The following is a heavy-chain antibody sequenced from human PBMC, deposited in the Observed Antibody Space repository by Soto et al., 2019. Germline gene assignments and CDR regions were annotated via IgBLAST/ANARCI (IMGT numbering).Heavy chain of an antibody. CDR3: ARHISNSRYYYYAMDV. Sequence: PXESLTISWKGSGYSFTSYWSGLVRQMPGKGLEWMGRIYPSDSYTNYSPSFQGHVTITVDKSTSTAYLQWNTLKASDTAMYYCARHISNSRYYYYAMDVWGQGTTVTVSS. V-gene: IGHV5-10-1*01. J-gene: IGHJ6*02. D-gene: IGHD4-4*01. CDR2: IYPSDSYT. CDR1: GYSFTSYW.